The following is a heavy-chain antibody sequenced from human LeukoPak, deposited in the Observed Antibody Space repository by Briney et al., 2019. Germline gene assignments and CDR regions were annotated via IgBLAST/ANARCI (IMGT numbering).Heavy chain of an antibody. CDR1: GYTFTSYD. Sequence: GASVKVSCKASGYTFTSYDINWVRQATGQGLEWMGWMNPNSGNTGYAQKFQGRVTMTRNTSISTAYMELSSLRSEDTAVYYCARGRVDYYYYGMDVWGQGTTVTVSS. CDR3: ARGRVDYYYYGMDV. V-gene: IGHV1-8*01. CDR2: MNPNSGNT. J-gene: IGHJ6*02. D-gene: IGHD2-2*01.